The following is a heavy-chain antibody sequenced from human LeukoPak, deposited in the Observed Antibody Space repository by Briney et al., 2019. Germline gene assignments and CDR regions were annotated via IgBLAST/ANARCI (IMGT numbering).Heavy chain of an antibody. D-gene: IGHD2-8*01. J-gene: IGHJ6*03. V-gene: IGHV3-21*01. CDR2: ISSSSSYI. Sequence: TGGSLRLSCAASGFTFSSYSMNWVRQAPGKGLEWVSSISSSSSYIYYADSVKGRFTISRDNAKNSLYLQMNSLRAEDTAVYCCARDHVDCTNGVCHYYYYYYMDVWGKGTTVTVSS. CDR3: ARDHVDCTNGVCHYYYYYYMDV. CDR1: GFTFSSYS.